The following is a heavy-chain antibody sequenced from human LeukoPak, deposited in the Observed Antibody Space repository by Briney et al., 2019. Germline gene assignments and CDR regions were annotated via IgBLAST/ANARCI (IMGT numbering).Heavy chain of an antibody. CDR2: IYSSGST. D-gene: IGHD2-2*01. J-gene: IGHJ3*02. V-gene: IGHV4-4*07. CDR1: GGSISSYY. CDR3: ARGRGRMVPPLRAFDI. Sequence: PSETLSLTCTVSGGSISSYYWSWIRQPAGKGLEWIGRIYSSGSTNYNPSLKSRVTMSVDTSKNQFSLKLSSVTAADTAVYYCARGRGRMVPPLRAFDIWGQGTMVTVSS.